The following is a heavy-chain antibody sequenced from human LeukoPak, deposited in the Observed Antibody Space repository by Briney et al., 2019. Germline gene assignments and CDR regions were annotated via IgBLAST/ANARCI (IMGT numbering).Heavy chain of an antibody. V-gene: IGHV3-23*01. CDR1: GFTLSNYA. D-gene: IGHD4-17*01. CDR3: AKGVGSVTTYYFDY. CDR2: ISGSGDYT. Sequence: PGGSLRLSCAASGFTLSNYAMTWVRQAPGKGLEWGSGISGSGDYTFYADSVKGRFTISTDNSKNTMYLQMNSLRAEDTALYYCAKGVGSVTTYYFDYWGQGTLVTVSS. J-gene: IGHJ4*02.